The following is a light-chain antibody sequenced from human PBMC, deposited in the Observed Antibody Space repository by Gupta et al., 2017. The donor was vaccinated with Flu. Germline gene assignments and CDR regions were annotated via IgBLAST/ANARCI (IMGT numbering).Light chain of an antibody. CDR3: QVGDSSSNHVV. CDR1: KIGSKN. CDR2: DDS. V-gene: IGLV3-21*03. Sequence: GKTDKNTGGGNKIGSKNVVWFHQRPGQAPVLLVYDDSGRHSGIPERFSGSNTANTATLTISRVEAGDEADYYCQVGDSSSNHVVFGGGTKLTVL. J-gene: IGLJ2*01.